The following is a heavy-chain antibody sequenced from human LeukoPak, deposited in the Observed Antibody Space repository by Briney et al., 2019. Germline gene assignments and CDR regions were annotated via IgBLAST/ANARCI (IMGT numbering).Heavy chain of an antibody. Sequence: GGSLRLSCVASGFTFSNNGMHWVRQAPGKGLEWVTFIQYDGSKKYYADSVKGRFTISRDNSKNTLYLEMNSLRAEDTAVYYCAKDIGSYYDYWGQGILVTVSS. V-gene: IGHV3-30*02. CDR2: IQYDGSKK. D-gene: IGHD3-10*01. CDR1: GFTFSNNG. J-gene: IGHJ4*02. CDR3: AKDIGSYYDY.